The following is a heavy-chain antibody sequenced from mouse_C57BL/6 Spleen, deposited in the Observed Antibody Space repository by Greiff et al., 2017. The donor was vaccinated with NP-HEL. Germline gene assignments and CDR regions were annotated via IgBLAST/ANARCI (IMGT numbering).Heavy chain of an antibody. D-gene: IGHD4-1*01. CDR3: AREGLGYWYFDV. CDR1: GFTFSSYA. Sequence: DVMLVESGGGLVKPGGSLKLSCAASGFTFSSYAMSWVRQTPEKRLEWVATISDGGSYTYYPDNVKGRFTISRDNAKNNLYLQMSHLKSEDTAMYYCAREGLGYWYFDVWGTGTTVTVSS. J-gene: IGHJ1*03. CDR2: ISDGGSYT. V-gene: IGHV5-4*01.